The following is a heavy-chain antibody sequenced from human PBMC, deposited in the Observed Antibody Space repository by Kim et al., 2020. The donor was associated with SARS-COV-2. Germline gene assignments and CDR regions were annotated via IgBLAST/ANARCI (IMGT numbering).Heavy chain of an antibody. CDR3: ASEFYHYYYDSSGSDSGPRDDY. Sequence: GGSLRLSCAASGFTFSSYSMNWVRQAPGKGLEWVSSISSSSSYIYYADSVKGRFTISRDNAKNSLYLQMNSLRAEDTAVYYCASEFYHYYYDSSGSDSGPRDDYWGQGTLVTVSS. J-gene: IGHJ4*02. D-gene: IGHD3-22*01. V-gene: IGHV3-21*01. CDR2: ISSSSSYI. CDR1: GFTFSSYS.